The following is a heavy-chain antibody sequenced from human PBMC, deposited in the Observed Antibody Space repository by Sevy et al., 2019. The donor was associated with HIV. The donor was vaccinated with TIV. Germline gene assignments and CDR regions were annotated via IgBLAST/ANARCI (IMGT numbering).Heavy chain of an antibody. CDR3: ARYGSRSQAIDY. Sequence: SETLSLTCAVSGGSISSGGYSWSWIRQPPGKGLEWIGYIYHSGSTYYNPSLKSRVTISVDRSKNQFSLKLSSVTAADTAVYYCARYGSRSQAIDYRGQGTLVTVSS. V-gene: IGHV4-30-2*01. CDR2: IYHSGST. J-gene: IGHJ4*02. D-gene: IGHD3-10*01. CDR1: GGSISSGGYS.